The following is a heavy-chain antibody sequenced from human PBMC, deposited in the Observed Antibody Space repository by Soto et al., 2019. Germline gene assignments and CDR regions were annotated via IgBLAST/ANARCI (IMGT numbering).Heavy chain of an antibody. V-gene: IGHV4-4*07. Sequence: SETLSLTCTVSGGSISSDYWSWIRQPAGKGLEWIGRIYTSGSTNYNPSLKSRVTMSVDTSKNQFSLKLSSVTAADTAVYYCAREKKAYSSSWPTPYYFDYWGQGTLVTVSS. D-gene: IGHD6-13*01. CDR3: AREKKAYSSSWPTPYYFDY. CDR2: IYTSGST. J-gene: IGHJ4*02. CDR1: GGSISSDY.